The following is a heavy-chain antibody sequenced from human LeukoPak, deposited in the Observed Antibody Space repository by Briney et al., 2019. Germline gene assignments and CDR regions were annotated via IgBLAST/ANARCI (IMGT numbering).Heavy chain of an antibody. J-gene: IGHJ4*02. CDR1: GGSFSGYY. CDR3: ARYGTTWYLDY. D-gene: IGHD1-7*01. CDR2: INHSGST. V-gene: IGHV4-34*01. Sequence: SETLSLTCAVYGGSFSGYYWSWIRQPPGKGLEWIGEINHSGSTNYNPSLKSRVTISVDTSKNQFSLKPSSVTAADTAVYYCARYGTTWYLDYWGQGTLVTVSS.